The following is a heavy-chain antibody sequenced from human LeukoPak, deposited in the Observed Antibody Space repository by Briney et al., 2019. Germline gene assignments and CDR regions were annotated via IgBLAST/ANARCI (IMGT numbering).Heavy chain of an antibody. CDR1: GCTFSRYE. V-gene: IGHV3-48*03. D-gene: IGHD2/OR15-2a*01. CDR3: AKDNSSWSPDY. CDR2: ISSSGSTI. Sequence: PGGTLRLSCAASGCTFSRYEMNWVRQAPGKRLEWVSYISSSGSTIYYADSVKGRFTISRDNSKNTLYLLMNSLRAEDTAVYYCAKDNSSWSPDYWGQGNLVTVSS. J-gene: IGHJ4*02.